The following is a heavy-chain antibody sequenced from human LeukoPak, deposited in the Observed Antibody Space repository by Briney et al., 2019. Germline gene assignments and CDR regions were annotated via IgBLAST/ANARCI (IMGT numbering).Heavy chain of an antibody. CDR1: GGSISSSNW. V-gene: IGHV4-4*02. CDR3: ASGITMVRGVIDY. Sequence: PSGTLSLTCAVSGGSISSSNWWSWVRQPPGKGLEWIGEIYHSGSTNYNPSLKSRVTISVDKSKNQFSLKRSSVTAADTAVYYCASGITMVRGVIDYWGQGTLVTVSS. D-gene: IGHD3-10*01. CDR2: IYHSGST. J-gene: IGHJ4*02.